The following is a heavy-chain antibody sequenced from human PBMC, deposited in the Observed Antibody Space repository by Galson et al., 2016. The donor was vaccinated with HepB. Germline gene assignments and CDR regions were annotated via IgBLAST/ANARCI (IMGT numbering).Heavy chain of an antibody. V-gene: IGHV3-30-3*01. D-gene: IGHD2-2*01. CDR3: AREVVPAANGYYYYCGMDV. CDR2: ISYDGSNK. J-gene: IGHJ6*02. CDR1: GFTFSSYA. Sequence: SLRLSCAASGFTFSSYAMHWVRQAPGKGLEWVAVISYDGSNKYHADSVKGRFTISRDNSKNTLYLQMNSLRAEDTAVYYCAREVVPAANGYYYYCGMDVWGQGTTVTVSS.